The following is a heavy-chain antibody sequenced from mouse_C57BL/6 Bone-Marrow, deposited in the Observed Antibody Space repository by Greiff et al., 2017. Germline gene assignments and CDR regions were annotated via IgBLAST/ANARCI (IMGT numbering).Heavy chain of an antibody. J-gene: IGHJ2*01. V-gene: IGHV1-55*01. CDR3: ARDNYGNFYFDY. CDR2: IYPGSGST. D-gene: IGHD2-1*01. CDR1: GYTFTSYW. Sequence: VQLQQPGAELVKPGASVKMSCKASGYTFTSYWITWVKQRPGQGLEWIGDIYPGSGSTNYNEKFKSKATLTVDTSSSTAYMQLSSLTSEDSAVYCGARDNYGNFYFDYWGQGTTLTVSA.